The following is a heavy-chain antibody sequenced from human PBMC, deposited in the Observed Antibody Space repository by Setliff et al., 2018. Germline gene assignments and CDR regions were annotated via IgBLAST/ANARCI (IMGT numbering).Heavy chain of an antibody. Sequence: PSETLSLTCTVSGGSVNSGYDNWNWLRQPAGKGLEWIGHINRRGSTNFTPSLKSRVTISIDTSKNQFSLQLNSVTATDTAVYYCARGGTYRYFDYWGQGALVTVPQ. CDR3: ARGGTYRYFDY. CDR2: INRRGST. J-gene: IGHJ4*02. CDR1: GGSVNSGYDN. V-gene: IGHV4-61*09.